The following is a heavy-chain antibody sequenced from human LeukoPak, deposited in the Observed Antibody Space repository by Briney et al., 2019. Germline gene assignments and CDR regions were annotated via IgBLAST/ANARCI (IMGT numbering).Heavy chain of an antibody. CDR3: ATTQQWLAFDY. J-gene: IGHJ4*02. Sequence: PSETLSLTCIVSGASVSSYFWSWIRQPLGKGLEYIGNIYYSGSTNYNPSLKSRVTISLDTSKNQFSLKLSSVTAADTAVYYCATTQQWLAFDYWGQGILVTVSS. CDR2: IYYSGST. V-gene: IGHV4-59*02. CDR1: GASVSSYF. D-gene: IGHD6-19*01.